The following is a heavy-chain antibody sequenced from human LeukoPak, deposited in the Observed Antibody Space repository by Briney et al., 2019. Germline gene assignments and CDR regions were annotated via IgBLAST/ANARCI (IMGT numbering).Heavy chain of an antibody. CDR1: GASISSYY. CDR3: ATLAVAGIRGRNYYYYYMDV. Sequence: SETLSLTCTVSGASISSYYWSWIRQPPGKGLEWIGYIYYSGSTNYNPSLKSRLTISVDTSKNQFSLKLSSVTAADTAMYYCATLAVAGIRGRNYYYYYMDVWGKGTTVTVSS. J-gene: IGHJ6*03. V-gene: IGHV4-59*01. CDR2: IYYSGST. D-gene: IGHD6-19*01.